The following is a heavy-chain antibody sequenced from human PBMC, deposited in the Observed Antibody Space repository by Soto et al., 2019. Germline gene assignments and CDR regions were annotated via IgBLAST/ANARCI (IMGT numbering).Heavy chain of an antibody. CDR3: VRELIVGPAEYFQH. Sequence: GGSLRLSCAVSGFTFSNSWMSWVRQIPGKGLEWVANINRDGSQMYYVDSVKGRFTISRDNAKNSLYLQMNSLRVEDTAVYYCVRELIVGPAEYFQHWGQGTLVTV. D-gene: IGHD2-21*01. V-gene: IGHV3-7*01. CDR1: GFTFSNSW. CDR2: INRDGSQM. J-gene: IGHJ1*01.